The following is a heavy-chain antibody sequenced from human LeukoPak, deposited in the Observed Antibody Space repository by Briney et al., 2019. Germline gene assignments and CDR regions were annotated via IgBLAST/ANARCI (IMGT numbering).Heavy chain of an antibody. D-gene: IGHD2-8*02. CDR1: GGSLSSYY. Sequence: SETLSLTCTVSGGSLSSYYWSWLRQPPGKGLEWIAYISDIGSINYNPSLKSRVPISLDTSKNQFSLKLSSVTAADTAVYYCAGHHPRNTVDFWGQGTLVTVSS. CDR3: AGHHPRNTVDF. V-gene: IGHV4-59*08. J-gene: IGHJ4*02. CDR2: ISDIGSI.